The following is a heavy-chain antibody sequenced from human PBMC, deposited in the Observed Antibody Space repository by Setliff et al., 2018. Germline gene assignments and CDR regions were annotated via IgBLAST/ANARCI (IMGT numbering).Heavy chain of an antibody. CDR2: IYSGGST. CDR1: GFTFNAYA. Sequence: PGGSLRLSCAASGFTFNAYAMSWVRQAPGKGLEWVSVIYSGGSTYYADSVKGRFTISRDNSKNTLYLQMNSLRAEDTAVYYCARDHNYAYDYWGQGTLVTVPQ. V-gene: IGHV3-66*01. D-gene: IGHD1-1*01. J-gene: IGHJ4*02. CDR3: ARDHNYAYDY.